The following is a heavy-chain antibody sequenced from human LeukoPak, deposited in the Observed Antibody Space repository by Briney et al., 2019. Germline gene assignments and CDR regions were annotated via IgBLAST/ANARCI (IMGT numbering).Heavy chain of an antibody. CDR3: TRGVSVATILIDY. J-gene: IGHJ4*02. D-gene: IGHD5-12*01. Sequence: GGSLRLSCAASGFTFSDYYMSWVRQAPGKGLEWVGFIRSKAYGGTTEYAASVKGRFTISRDDSKSIAYLQMNSLKTEDTAVYYCTRGVSVATILIDYWGQGTLVTVSS. CDR2: IRSKAYGGTT. CDR1: GFTFSDYY. V-gene: IGHV3-49*04.